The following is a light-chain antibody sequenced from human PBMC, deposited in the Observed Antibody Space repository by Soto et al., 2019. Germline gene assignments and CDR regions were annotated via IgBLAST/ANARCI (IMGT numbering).Light chain of an antibody. V-gene: IGLV2-14*01. CDR1: SSDIGGYNY. CDR3: SSYTSSNTLV. CDR2: EVT. J-gene: IGLJ1*01. Sequence: QSALTQPASVSGSPGQSITISCTGGSSDIGGYNYVSWFQQHPGKVPKLMIYEVTNRPSGVSNRFSGSKSGSTASLTISGLQAEDEADYYCSSYTSSNTLVFGTGTKLPVL.